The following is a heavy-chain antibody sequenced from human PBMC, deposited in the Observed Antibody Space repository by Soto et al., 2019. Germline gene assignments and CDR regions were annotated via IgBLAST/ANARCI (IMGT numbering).Heavy chain of an antibody. CDR2: IKSKTDGGTT. CDR1: GFTFSNAW. J-gene: IGHJ6*02. Sequence: GGSLRLSCAASGFTFSNAWMNWVRQAPGKGLEWVGRIKSKTDGGTTDYAAPVKGRFTISRDDSKNTLYLQMNSLKTEDTAVYYCTTLSTMVRGVRGYYYGMDVWGQGTTVTVSS. CDR3: TTLSTMVRGVRGYYYGMDV. V-gene: IGHV3-15*07. D-gene: IGHD3-10*01.